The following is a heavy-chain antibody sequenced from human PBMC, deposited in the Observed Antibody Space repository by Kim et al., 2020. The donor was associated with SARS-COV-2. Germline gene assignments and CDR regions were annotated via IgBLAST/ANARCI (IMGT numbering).Heavy chain of an antibody. J-gene: IGHJ6*02. D-gene: IGHD2-2*02. V-gene: IGHV3-23*01. Sequence: GGSLRLSCAASTFTFSTYAMSWVRQAPGKGLEWVSGISTNGGTTYYANSVKGRFSISRDASKNTLYLQMHSLRADDTAVYYCANLMTTSFYSAMDVWGQG. CDR1: TFTFSTYA. CDR2: ISTNGGTT. CDR3: ANLMTTSFYSAMDV.